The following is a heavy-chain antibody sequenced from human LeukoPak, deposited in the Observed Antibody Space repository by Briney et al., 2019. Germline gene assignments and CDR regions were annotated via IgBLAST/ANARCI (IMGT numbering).Heavy chain of an antibody. CDR2: ISSSSSYI. D-gene: IGHD6-19*01. CDR1: GFTFSSYS. CDR3: ARSGSGWTHAY. V-gene: IGHV3-21*04. Sequence: GGSLRLSCAASGFTFSSYSMNWVRQAPGKGLEWVSSISSSSSYIYYADSVKGGFTISRDNAKNSLYLQMNSLRAEDTAVYYCARSGSGWTHAYWGQGTLVTVSS. J-gene: IGHJ4*02.